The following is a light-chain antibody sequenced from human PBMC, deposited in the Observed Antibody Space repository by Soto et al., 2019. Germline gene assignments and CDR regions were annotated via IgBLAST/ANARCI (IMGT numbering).Light chain of an antibody. CDR1: SSNIGVAYV. V-gene: IGLV1-40*01. CDR2: GND. Sequence: QSVLTQPPSVSGAPGQRVTISCTGTSSNIGVAYVVHWYQQLPGTAPKLLIFGNDNRPSGVPDRFSGSKSGTSASLAITGLQAEDEADYYCQSYDSSLSASVFGGGTKLTVL. CDR3: QSYDSSLSASV. J-gene: IGLJ2*01.